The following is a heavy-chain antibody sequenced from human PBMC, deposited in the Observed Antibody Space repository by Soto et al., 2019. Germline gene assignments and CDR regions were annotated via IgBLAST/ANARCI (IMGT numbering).Heavy chain of an antibody. CDR1: XFTFSSYG. CDR2: ISYDGSNK. V-gene: IGHV3-30*18. CDR3: AKDKIDYGSGSFIDY. Sequence: PGGSLRLSCAASXFTFSSYGMHLVRQAPGKGLEWVAVISYDGSNKYYADSVKGRFTISRDNSKNTLYLQMNSLRAEDTAVYYCAKDKIDYGSGSFIDYWGQGTLVTVS. D-gene: IGHD3-10*01. J-gene: IGHJ4*02.